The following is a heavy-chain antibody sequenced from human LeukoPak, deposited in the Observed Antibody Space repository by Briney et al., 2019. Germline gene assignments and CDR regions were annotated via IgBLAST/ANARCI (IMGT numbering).Heavy chain of an antibody. CDR2: IHLNGGEK. D-gene: IGHD6-13*01. J-gene: IGHJ4*01. CDR3: ARDGAAAGLYFDL. V-gene: IGHV3-7*01. CDR1: GFTFSDYW. Sequence: GRSLRLSCAVSGFTFSDYWMNWVRQAPGKGLEWVASIHLNGGEKSYVDSVKGRFTISRDNPKNSLYLQMSSLRAEDTGVYYCARDGAAAGLYFDLWGQGTLVTVSS.